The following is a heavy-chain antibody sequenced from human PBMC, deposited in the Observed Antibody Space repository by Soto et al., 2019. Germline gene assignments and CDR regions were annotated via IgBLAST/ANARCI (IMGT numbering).Heavy chain of an antibody. V-gene: IGHV4-59*01. CDR1: GGLLSRGS. J-gene: IGHJ4*02. Sequence: SEALSLPWTGSGGLLSRGSWSLCRQPPGKGLEWIGYIYYSGSTNYNPSLKSRVTISVDTSKNQFSLSLSSVTAAVTVVYYCATRRHGEILWARGSLVPVSA. CDR2: IYYSGST. D-gene: IGHD3-10*01. CDR3: ATRRHGEIL.